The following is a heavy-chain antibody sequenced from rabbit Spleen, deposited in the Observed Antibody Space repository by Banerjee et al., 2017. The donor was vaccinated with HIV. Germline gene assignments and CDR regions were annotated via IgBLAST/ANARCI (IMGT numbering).Heavy chain of an antibody. V-gene: IGHV1S45*01. CDR1: GFSFSSNW. J-gene: IGHJ4*01. Sequence: LEESGGGLVKPGGTLTLTCTVSGFSFSSNWICWVRQAPGKGLEWIACIDTSDGDTDYANWPKGRFTISKASSTVDLKMTSLTAADTATYFCARDLGASGAYGIDLWGPG. D-gene: IGHD6-1*01. CDR3: ARDLGASGAYGIDL. CDR2: IDTSDGDT.